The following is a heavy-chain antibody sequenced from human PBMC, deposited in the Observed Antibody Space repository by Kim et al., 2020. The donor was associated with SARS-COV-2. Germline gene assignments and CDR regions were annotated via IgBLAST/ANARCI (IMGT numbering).Heavy chain of an antibody. J-gene: IGHJ6*02. D-gene: IGHD6-13*01. CDR1: GGSISSSSYY. CDR2: IYYSGST. V-gene: IGHV4-39*01. CDR3: ARPRYLGSSWSEYYYYGMDV. Sequence: SETLSLTCTVSGGSISSSSYYWGWIRQPPGKGLEWIGSIYYSGSTYYNPSLKSRVTISVDTSKNQFSLKLSSVTAADTAVYYCARPRYLGSSWSEYYYYGMDVWGQWTTVTVSS.